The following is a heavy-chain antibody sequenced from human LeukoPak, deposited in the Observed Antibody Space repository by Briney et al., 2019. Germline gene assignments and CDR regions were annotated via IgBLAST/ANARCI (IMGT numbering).Heavy chain of an antibody. CDR2: ISPSRGST. V-gene: IGHV1-46*01. Sequence: ASVKVSCKASGYTFTSYYIHWVRQAPGQGLEWMGMISPSRGSTSYGQKFQGGLTMTRDTSTSTVYMELSSLRSEDTAVYYCTRGVQLERRYYNWFDPWGQGTLVTVSS. D-gene: IGHD1-1*01. J-gene: IGHJ5*02. CDR1: GYTFTSYY. CDR3: TRGVQLERRYYNWFDP.